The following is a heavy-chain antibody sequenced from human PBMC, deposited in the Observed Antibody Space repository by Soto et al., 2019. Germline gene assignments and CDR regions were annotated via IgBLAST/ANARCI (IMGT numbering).Heavy chain of an antibody. V-gene: IGHV4-39*01. CDR2: IYYTGTT. CDR3: ARYYDSSDRPYFHH. J-gene: IGHJ1*01. D-gene: IGHD3-22*01. CDR1: GGSISSSGYY. Sequence: SETLSLTCTVSGGSISSSGYYWGWIRQPPGKGLEWVGTIYYTGTTYYNPSLKTRPTISVDTSKNQFSLKLSSVTAADTAVYFCARYYDSSDRPYFHHWGQGMLVTVSS.